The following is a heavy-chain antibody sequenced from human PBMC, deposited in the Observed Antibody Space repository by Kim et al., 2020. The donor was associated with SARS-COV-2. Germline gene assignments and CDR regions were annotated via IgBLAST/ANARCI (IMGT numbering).Heavy chain of an antibody. CDR2: GCPT. J-gene: IGHJ5*02. V-gene: IGHV3-66*04. Sequence: GCPTFCSDSVECRFTLSGDRSKNTLYLQMNSRRVEDTAVYYCARHDWFDPWGQGTLVTVSS. CDR3: ARHDWFDP.